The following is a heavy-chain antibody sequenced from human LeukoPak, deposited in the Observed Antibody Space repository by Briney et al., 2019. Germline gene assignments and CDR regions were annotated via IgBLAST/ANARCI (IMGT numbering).Heavy chain of an antibody. CDR1: GFPFDRYW. J-gene: IGHJ4*02. V-gene: IGHV3-7*01. Sequence: GGSLRRSCAASGFPFDRYWMSWVRLAPGKGLEWVANIKHDGSEKTFVDSVKGRFTISRDNAENSLDLQMNSMRAEDTAVYYCARQPIYEAYFDFWGQGTLVTVSS. CDR3: ARQPIYEAYFDF. D-gene: IGHD3-16*01. CDR2: IKHDGSEK.